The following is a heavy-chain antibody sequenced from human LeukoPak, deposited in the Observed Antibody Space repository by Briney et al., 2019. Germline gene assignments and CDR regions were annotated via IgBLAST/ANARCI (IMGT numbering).Heavy chain of an antibody. Sequence: GGSLRLSCAASGITVSTFWMHWVRQAPGEGLAWVSRINTDGSVTNYADSVEGRFTISRDNAKNMLYLQMNNRRAEDTAVYYCVTDRYSDRACGDWGQRPLVRVSS. CDR2: INTDGSVT. J-gene: IGHJ4*02. V-gene: IGHV3-74*01. CDR1: GITVSTFW. CDR3: VTDRYSDRACGD. D-gene: IGHD1-26*01.